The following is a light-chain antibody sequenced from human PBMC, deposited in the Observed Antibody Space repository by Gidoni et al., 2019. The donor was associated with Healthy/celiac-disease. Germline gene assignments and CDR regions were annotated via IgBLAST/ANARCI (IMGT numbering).Light chain of an antibody. V-gene: IGLV2-23*02. CDR1: SSDVGSYNL. CDR3: CSYAGSSTSPYV. Sequence: QPALTQPASVSGSPGQSITISCTGTSSDVGSYNLDSWYQQHPGKAPKLMIYEVSKRPSGVSNRFSGSKSGNTASLTISGLQAEDEADYYCCSYAGSSTSPYVFGTGTKVTVL. CDR2: EVS. J-gene: IGLJ1*01.